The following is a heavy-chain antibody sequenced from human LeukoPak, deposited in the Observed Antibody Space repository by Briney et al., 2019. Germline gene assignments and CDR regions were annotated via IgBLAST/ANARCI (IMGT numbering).Heavy chain of an antibody. CDR3: AKSSIAAAGRFDY. V-gene: IGHV3-30*02. J-gene: IGHJ4*02. CDR2: IRYDGSNK. Sequence: AGGSLRLSCAASGFTFSSYGMHWVRQAPGKGLEWVAFIRYDGSNKYYADSVKGRFTISRDNSKNTLYLQMNSLRAEDTAVYYCAKSSIAAAGRFDYWGQGTLVTVSS. D-gene: IGHD6-13*01. CDR1: GFTFSSYG.